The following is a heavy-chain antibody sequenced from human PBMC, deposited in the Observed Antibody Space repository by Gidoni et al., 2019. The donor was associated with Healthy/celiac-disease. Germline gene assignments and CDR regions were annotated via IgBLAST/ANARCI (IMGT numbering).Heavy chain of an antibody. CDR1: GFTFRYYY. CDR2: ISSSGSTI. V-gene: IGHV3-11*01. CDR3: ARVLDYYDSSGYSPFDY. D-gene: IGHD3-22*01. Sequence: QGLLVESGGGLIKPGGSLRPPGAASGFTFRYYYMSWIRQAPGKGLEWVSYISSSGSTIYYADSVKGRFTISRDNAKNSLYLQMNSLRAEDTAVYYCARVLDYYDSSGYSPFDYWGQGTLVTVSS. J-gene: IGHJ4*02.